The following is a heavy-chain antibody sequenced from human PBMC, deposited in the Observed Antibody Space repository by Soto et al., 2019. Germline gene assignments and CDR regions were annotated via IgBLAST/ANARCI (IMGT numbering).Heavy chain of an antibody. V-gene: IGHV3-23*01. Sequence: KGLEWVSAISGRGGSTYYADSVKVRFTISRDNSKNTLYLQMNSLRAEETAVYYFFFFQADDGIRVVRSVSAFLLNRSSDL. J-gene: IGHJ2*01. D-gene: IGHD3-10*02. CDR2: ISGRGGST. CDR3: FFFQADDGIRVVRSVSAFLLNRSSDL.